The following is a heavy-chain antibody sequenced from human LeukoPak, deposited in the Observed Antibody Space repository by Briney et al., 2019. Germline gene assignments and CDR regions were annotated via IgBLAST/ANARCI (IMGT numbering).Heavy chain of an antibody. CDR1: GFTFSDYY. V-gene: IGHV3-72*01. Sequence: SGGSLRLSCAASGFTFSDYYMDWVRQAPGKGLEWVGRIRNKANSYTTEYAASVKGRFTVSRDNSKNSLYLQMNSLRAEDTAVYYCARDLTLHEDNWGQGTLVTVSS. D-gene: IGHD1-14*01. CDR3: ARDLTLHEDN. J-gene: IGHJ4*02. CDR2: IRNKANSYTT.